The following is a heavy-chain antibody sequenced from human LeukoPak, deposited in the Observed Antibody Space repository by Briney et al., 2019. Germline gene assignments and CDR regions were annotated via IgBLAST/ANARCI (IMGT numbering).Heavy chain of an antibody. D-gene: IGHD1-26*01. CDR2: IIPMYDIK. Sequence: SVKVSCKASGATFTSKTISWVRQAPGQGLEWMRRIIPMYDIKDYAQKFQGRVTITADKSTSTAYMELSSLTSEDTAVYYCARDRIVGPMESAFDIWGQGTMVTVSP. CDR1: GATFTSKT. J-gene: IGHJ3*02. CDR3: ARDRIVGPMESAFDI. V-gene: IGHV1-69*04.